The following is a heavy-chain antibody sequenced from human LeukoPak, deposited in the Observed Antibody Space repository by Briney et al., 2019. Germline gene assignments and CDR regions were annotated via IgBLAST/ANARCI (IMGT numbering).Heavy chain of an antibody. Sequence: GGSLRLSCAASGFTFSSYWMSWVRQAPGKGPEWVSAISDNGRSIFYADSVKGRFTISRDNAKNSLYLQMNSLRAEDTALYYCAKDISHLYGSGSSLDYWGQGTLVTVSS. CDR2: ISDNGRSI. CDR3: AKDISHLYGSGSSLDY. D-gene: IGHD3-10*01. J-gene: IGHJ4*02. CDR1: GFTFSSYW. V-gene: IGHV3-23*01.